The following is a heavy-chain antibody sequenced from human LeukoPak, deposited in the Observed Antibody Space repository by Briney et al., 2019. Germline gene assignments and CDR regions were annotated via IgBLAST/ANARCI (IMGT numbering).Heavy chain of an antibody. D-gene: IGHD2-21*01. Sequence: SETLSLTCTVSGGSISSYYWSWIRQPPGKGLEWIGYVYYSGTTNYNPSLKSRVIISVDTSKNQFSLKLSPVIAADTAVYYCARGHWQFGHIYYYYYMDVWGKGTTVTVSS. CDR2: VYYSGTT. CDR3: ARGHWQFGHIYYYYYMDV. J-gene: IGHJ6*03. V-gene: IGHV4-59*01. CDR1: GGSISSYY.